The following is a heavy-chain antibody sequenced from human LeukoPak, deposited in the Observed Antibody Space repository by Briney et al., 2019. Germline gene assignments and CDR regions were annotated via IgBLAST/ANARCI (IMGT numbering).Heavy chain of an antibody. Sequence: GASVKVSCKASGYTFTSNYIHWVRQAPGQGLEWMGMIYPRDGSTSYAQKFQGRVTMTTDTSTSTAYMELRSLRSDDTAVYYCARDGCSSTSCYLGYAFDIWGQGTMVTVSS. D-gene: IGHD2-2*01. CDR1: GYTFTSNY. V-gene: IGHV1-46*01. CDR3: ARDGCSSTSCYLGYAFDI. J-gene: IGHJ3*02. CDR2: IYPRDGST.